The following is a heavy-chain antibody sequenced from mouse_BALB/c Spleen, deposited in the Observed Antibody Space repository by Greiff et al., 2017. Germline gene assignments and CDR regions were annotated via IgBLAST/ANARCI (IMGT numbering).Heavy chain of an antibody. J-gene: IGHJ4*01. D-gene: IGHD1-1*01. Sequence: VQLKQSGAELVKPGASVKLSCTASGFNIKDTYMHWVKQRPEQGLEWIGRIDPANGNTKYDPKFQGKATITADTSSNTAYLQLSSLTSEDTAVYYCAIYYGSTYYAMDYWGQGTSVTVSS. V-gene: IGHV14-3*02. CDR2: IDPANGNT. CDR3: AIYYGSTYYAMDY. CDR1: GFNIKDTY.